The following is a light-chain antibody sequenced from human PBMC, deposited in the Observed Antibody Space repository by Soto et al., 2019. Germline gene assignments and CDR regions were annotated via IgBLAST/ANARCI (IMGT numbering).Light chain of an antibody. J-gene: IGKJ2*01. Sequence: EIVLTQSSGTLSLSPGERATLSCGASQTVGSSYLAWYQQKPGQAPRLLIFDASSRAPGIPDRFSGSASETDFTLTISRLEPEDFAVYHCHQYGSSPQTFGQGTRLEIK. V-gene: IGKV3D-20*01. CDR2: DAS. CDR3: HQYGSSPQT. CDR1: QTVGSSY.